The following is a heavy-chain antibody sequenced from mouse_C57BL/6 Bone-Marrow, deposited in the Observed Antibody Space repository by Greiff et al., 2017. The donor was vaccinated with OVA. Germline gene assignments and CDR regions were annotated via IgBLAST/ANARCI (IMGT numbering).Heavy chain of an antibody. J-gene: IGHJ3*01. D-gene: IGHD2-2*01. CDR2: INPNNGGT. V-gene: IGHV1-26*01. Sequence: VQLQQSGPELVKPGASVKISCKASGYTFTDYYMNWVKQSHGKSLEWIGDINPNNGGTSYNQKFKGKATLTVDKSSSTAYMELRSLTSEDSAVYYCARVENGYDSWFAYWGQGTLVTVSA. CDR1: GYTFTDYY. CDR3: ARVENGYDSWFAY.